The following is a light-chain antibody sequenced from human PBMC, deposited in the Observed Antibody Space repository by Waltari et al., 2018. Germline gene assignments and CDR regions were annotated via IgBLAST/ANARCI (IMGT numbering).Light chain of an antibody. CDR1: VDPNKF. V-gene: IGLV2-14*03. CDR2: GVS. Sequence: QSALTQPASVSGSPGQSITVSCTGVDPNKFVPWYPQQPGKAPRLIIYGVSERPSGVSHRFSGSKSGSTAYLTISGLQAEDEANYFCTSYAGSTLFVIFGGGTKLTVL. J-gene: IGLJ2*01. CDR3: TSYAGSTLFVI.